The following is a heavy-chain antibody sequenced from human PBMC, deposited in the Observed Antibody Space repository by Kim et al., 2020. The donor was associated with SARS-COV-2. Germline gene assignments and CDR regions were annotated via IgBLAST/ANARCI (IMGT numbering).Heavy chain of an antibody. Sequence: GGSLRLSCKTSGFTFGDYALSWVRQAPGKGLEWVAFIRGKTYGGTTQYAASVKGRFTISRDDSKSIAYLQMNSLKTEDTAVYYCSRVYGDYGGAFQHWGLGTLVTVSS. V-gene: IGHV3-49*04. CDR1: GFTFGDYA. CDR2: IRGKTYGGTT. J-gene: IGHJ1*01. CDR3: SRVYGDYGGAFQH. D-gene: IGHD4-17*01.